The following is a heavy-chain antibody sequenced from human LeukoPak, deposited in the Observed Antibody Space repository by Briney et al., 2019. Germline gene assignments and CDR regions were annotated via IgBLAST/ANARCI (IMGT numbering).Heavy chain of an antibody. CDR3: AKDPRRQWLVADWFDP. CDR1: GFTFSSYG. CDR2: ISYDGSNK. J-gene: IGHJ5*02. Sequence: PGGSLRLSCAASGFTFSSYGMHWVRQAPGKGLEWVAVISYDGSNKYYADSVKGRFTISRDNSKNTLYLQMNSLRAEDTAVCYCAKDPRRQWLVADWFDPWGQGTLVTVSS. V-gene: IGHV3-30*18. D-gene: IGHD6-19*01.